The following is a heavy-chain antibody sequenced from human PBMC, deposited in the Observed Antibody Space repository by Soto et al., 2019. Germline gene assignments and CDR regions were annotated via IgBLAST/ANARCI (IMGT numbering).Heavy chain of an antibody. CDR1: GFTFSPYW. J-gene: IGHJ4*02. V-gene: IGHV3-74*01. Sequence: EVQLVESGGGLVQPGGSLRISCAASGFTFSPYWMSWVRQVPGKGLVWVSRIISDGSVTNYADSVKGRFTISRDNAKNTLYLQMNSLRVEDTAVYYCARGLVGSSVIVYWGQGTLVTVSS. CDR2: IISDGSVT. CDR3: ARGLVGSSVIVY. D-gene: IGHD1-26*01.